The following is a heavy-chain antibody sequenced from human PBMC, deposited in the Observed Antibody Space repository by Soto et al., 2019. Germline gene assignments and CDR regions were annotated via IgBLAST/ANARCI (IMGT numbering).Heavy chain of an antibody. CDR1: GGSISSSNW. V-gene: IGHV4-4*02. CDR2: IYHSGST. D-gene: IGHD2-8*01. CDR3: ARAAGLMVYAISARVYFDY. J-gene: IGHJ4*02. Sequence: PSETLSLTCAVSGGSISSSNWWSWVRQPPGKGLEWIGEIYHSGSTNYNPSLKSRVTISVDKSKNQFSLKLSSVTAADTAVYYCARAAGLMVYAISARVYFDYWGQGTLVTVSS.